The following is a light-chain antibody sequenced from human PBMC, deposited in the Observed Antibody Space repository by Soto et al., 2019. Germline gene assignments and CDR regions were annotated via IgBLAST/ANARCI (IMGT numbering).Light chain of an antibody. J-gene: IGLJ2*01. CDR2: EGS. CDR1: SSDVGTYHL. Sequence: QSALTQPASVSGSPGQSITISCTGTSSDVGTYHLVSWYQQHPGKAPKLMIYEGSKRPSGVSNRFSGSKSGNTASLTISGLQAEDEADYYCCSYAGSRGVIFGGGTKVTVL. V-gene: IGLV2-23*01. CDR3: CSYAGSRGVI.